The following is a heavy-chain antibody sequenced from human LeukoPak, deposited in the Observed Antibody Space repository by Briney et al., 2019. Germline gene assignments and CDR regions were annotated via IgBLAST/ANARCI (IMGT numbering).Heavy chain of an antibody. Sequence: PGGSLRLSCAASGFTFSSYGMHWVRQAPGKGLEWVAVIWYDGSNKYYADSVKGRFTISRDNSKNTLYLQMNSLRAEDTAVYYCARGLWFGEPNYFDYWGQGTLVTVSS. CDR2: IWYDGSNK. V-gene: IGHV3-33*01. D-gene: IGHD3-10*01. J-gene: IGHJ4*02. CDR1: GFTFSSYG. CDR3: ARGLWFGEPNYFDY.